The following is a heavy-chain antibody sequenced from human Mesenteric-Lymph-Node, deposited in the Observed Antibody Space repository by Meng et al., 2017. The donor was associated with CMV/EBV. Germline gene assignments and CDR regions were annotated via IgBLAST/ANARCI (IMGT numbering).Heavy chain of an antibody. J-gene: IGHJ6*02. Sequence: SETLSLTCTVSGGSISSYYWSWIRQPPGKGLEWIGSIYYSGSTNYNPSLKSRVTISVDTSKNQFSLKLSSVTAADTAVYYCASTPWKYDFWSGYYTYPPLDGMDVWGQGATVTVSS. CDR3: ASTPWKYDFWSGYYTYPPLDGMDV. CDR2: IYYSGST. V-gene: IGHV4-59*12. D-gene: IGHD3-3*01. CDR1: GGSISSYY.